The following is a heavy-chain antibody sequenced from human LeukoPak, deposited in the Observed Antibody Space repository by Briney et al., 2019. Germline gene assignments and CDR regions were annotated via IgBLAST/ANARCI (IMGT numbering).Heavy chain of an antibody. CDR3: AREENCSGGSCYGWFDP. D-gene: IGHD2-15*01. CDR2: ISAYNGNT. Sequence: ASVKVSCKASGYTFTSYGISWVRQAPGQGLEWMGWISAYNGNTNYAQKLQGRVTMTRDTSTSTVYMELSSLRSEDTAVYYCAREENCSGGSCYGWFDPWGQGTLVTVSS. V-gene: IGHV1-18*01. J-gene: IGHJ5*02. CDR1: GYTFTSYG.